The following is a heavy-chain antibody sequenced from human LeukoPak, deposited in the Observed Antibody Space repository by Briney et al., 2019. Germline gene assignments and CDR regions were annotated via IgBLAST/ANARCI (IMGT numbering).Heavy chain of an antibody. CDR1: GVTFSSYE. Sequence: GGSLRLSCAASGVTFSSYEMNWVRQAPGKGLEWVSYISSSGITIYYADSVKGRFTISRDNAKNSLYLQMNSLRAEDTAVYYCASLTTNRVFDYWGQGTLVTVS. V-gene: IGHV3-48*03. J-gene: IGHJ4*02. CDR2: ISSSGITI. D-gene: IGHD3-9*01. CDR3: ASLTTNRVFDY.